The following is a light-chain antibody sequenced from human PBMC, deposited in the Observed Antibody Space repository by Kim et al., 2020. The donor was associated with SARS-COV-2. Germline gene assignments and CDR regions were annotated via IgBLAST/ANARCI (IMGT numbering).Light chain of an antibody. Sequence: DIQMTQSPSSLSASVGDRVTITCQASHDISNYLNWYQQKPGKAPKLVIYDTSNLETGVPSRFSGSGSGTDFTFTISSLQPEDIATYYCQRFDTLPLTFGGGTKVDIK. J-gene: IGKJ4*01. CDR3: QRFDTLPLT. CDR2: DTS. CDR1: HDISNY. V-gene: IGKV1-33*01.